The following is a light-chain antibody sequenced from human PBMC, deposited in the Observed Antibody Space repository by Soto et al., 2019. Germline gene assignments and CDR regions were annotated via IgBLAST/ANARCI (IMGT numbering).Light chain of an antibody. Sequence: EIVLTQFPGTLSLSPGERATLSCRASQSVTSSSLAWYQQKVGRAPRVLIYGASNRATGIPDGFSGSGSGTDFTLTITGLEPEDFAVYYCQQYGSSPRTFGQGTRLEIK. CDR2: GAS. V-gene: IGKV3-20*01. CDR3: QQYGSSPRT. J-gene: IGKJ5*01. CDR1: QSVTSSS.